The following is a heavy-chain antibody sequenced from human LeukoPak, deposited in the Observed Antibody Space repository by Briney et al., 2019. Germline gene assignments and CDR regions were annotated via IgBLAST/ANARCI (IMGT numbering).Heavy chain of an antibody. CDR1: GFTFDDYV. V-gene: IGHV3-9*01. D-gene: IGHD2-2*01. J-gene: IGHJ3*02. Sequence: PGRSLRVSCAASGFTFDDYVLHWVWQAPGRGLEWVSGICWNSGSIGYADSVKGRFTISRDNAKNSLYLQMNSLRAEDTALYYCAKDIVVVPAAMGSGAFDIWGQGIMVTVSS. CDR2: ICWNSGSI. CDR3: AKDIVVVPAAMGSGAFDI.